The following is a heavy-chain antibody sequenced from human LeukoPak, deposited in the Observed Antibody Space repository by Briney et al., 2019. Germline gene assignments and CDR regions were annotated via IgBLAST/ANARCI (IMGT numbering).Heavy chain of an antibody. V-gene: IGHV3-23*01. CDR3: AKDSRVVVAAIAGYY. J-gene: IGHJ4*02. Sequence: PGGSLRLSCAASGFTVSSNYMSWVRQAPGKGLEWVSAISGSGGSTYYADSVKGRFTISRDNSKNTLYLQMNSLRAEDTAVYYCAKDSRVVVAAIAGYYWGQGTLVTVSS. CDR1: GFTVSSNY. CDR2: ISGSGGST. D-gene: IGHD2-15*01.